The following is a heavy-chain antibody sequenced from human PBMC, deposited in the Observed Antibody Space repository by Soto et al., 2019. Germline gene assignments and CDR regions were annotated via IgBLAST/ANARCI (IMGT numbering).Heavy chain of an antibody. CDR2: VYYSGIT. V-gene: IGHV4-39*01. CDR3: ARHSRGRDGYFLWELEY. D-gene: IGHD1-26*01. J-gene: IGHJ4*02. CDR1: GGTFSSSSYY. Sequence: PSETLSLTCTVSGGTFSSSSYYWAWIRQPPGKGLEWIGIVYYSGITHCNPSLKSRVTISVDTAKNQFSLKLSSVAAADTAVYYCARHSRGRDGYFLWELEYWGQGTLVTVSS.